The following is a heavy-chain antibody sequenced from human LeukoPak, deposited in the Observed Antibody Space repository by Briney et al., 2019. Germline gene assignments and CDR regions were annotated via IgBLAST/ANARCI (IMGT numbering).Heavy chain of an antibody. J-gene: IGHJ4*02. V-gene: IGHV1-18*01. D-gene: IGHD3-22*01. CDR1: GYTFTSYD. CDR2: ISAYNGNT. Sequence: ASVKVSCKASGYTFTSYDISWVRQAPGQGLEWMGWISAYNGNTNYAQKLQGRVTMTTDTSTSTAYMELRSLRSDDTAVYYCARDDNYYDSSGYWNYWGQGTLVTVSS. CDR3: ARDDNYYDSSGYWNY.